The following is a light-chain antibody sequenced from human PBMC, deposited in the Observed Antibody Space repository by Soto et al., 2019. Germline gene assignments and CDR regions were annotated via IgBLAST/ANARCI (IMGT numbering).Light chain of an antibody. Sequence: EIVLTQSPATLSLSPGERATLSCRASQSVGCSLAWYQQKPGQAPRLLIYDASNWATGIPARFSGSGSGTDFTLPISSLEHEDFATYYCQQRSNWPPVTFGGGTKVEIK. J-gene: IGKJ4*01. CDR2: DAS. CDR3: QQRSNWPPVT. CDR1: QSVGCS. V-gene: IGKV3-11*01.